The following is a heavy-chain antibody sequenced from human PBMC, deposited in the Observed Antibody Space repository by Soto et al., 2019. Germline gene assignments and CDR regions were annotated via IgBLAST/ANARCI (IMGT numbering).Heavy chain of an antibody. V-gene: IGHV1-2*04. CDR2: INPNSGGT. CDR1: GYTFTCYY. D-gene: IGHD7-27*01. J-gene: IGHJ5*02. Sequence: ASVKVSCKASGYTFTCYYMHWVRQAPGQGLEWMGWINPNSGGTNYAQKFQGWVTMTRDTSIGTAYMELSRLRSDDTAVYYCAGGASPINWDNWFDPWGQGTLVTVSS. CDR3: AGGASPINWDNWFDP.